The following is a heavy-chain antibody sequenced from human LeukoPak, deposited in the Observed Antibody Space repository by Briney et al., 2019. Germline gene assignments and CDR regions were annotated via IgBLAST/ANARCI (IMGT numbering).Heavy chain of an antibody. J-gene: IGHJ4*02. CDR1: GFTFSSYG. D-gene: IGHD2-21*01. Sequence: GGSLRLSCAASGFTFSSYGMHWVRQAPGRGLEWVALIWYDGSTEYYADSVKGRFTISKDNSKNTVYLQMNSLSAEDTAVYYCAKAFTNCCDFDYWGQGTLVTVSS. CDR2: IWYDGSTE. V-gene: IGHV3-33*06. CDR3: AKAFTNCCDFDY.